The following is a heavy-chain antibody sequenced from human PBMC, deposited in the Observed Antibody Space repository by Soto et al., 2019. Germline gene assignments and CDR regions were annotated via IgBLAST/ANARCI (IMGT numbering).Heavy chain of an antibody. D-gene: IGHD3-16*02. CDR1: GFTFSSYA. V-gene: IGHV3-30-3*01. CDR2: ISYDGSNK. J-gene: IGHJ5*02. CDR3: ARESTRLGFGGVIARGWFDP. Sequence: PGGSLRLSCAASGFTFSSYAMHWVRQAPGKGLEWVAVISYDGSNKYYADSVKGRFTISRDNSKNTLYLQMNSLRAEDTAVYYCARESTRLGFGGVIARGWFDPWGQGTLVTVSS.